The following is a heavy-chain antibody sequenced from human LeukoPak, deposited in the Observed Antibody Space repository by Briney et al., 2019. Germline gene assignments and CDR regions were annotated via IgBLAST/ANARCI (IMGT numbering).Heavy chain of an antibody. J-gene: IGHJ5*02. CDR1: GFTFSSYA. Sequence: HTGGSLRLSCAASGFTFSSYAMSWVRQAPGKGLEWVSAISGSGGSTYYADSVKGRFTISRDNSKNTLCLQMNSLRAEDTAVYYCAKVPEIDDFWSGYYNWFDPWGQGTLVTVSS. D-gene: IGHD3-3*01. CDR3: AKVPEIDDFWSGYYNWFDP. CDR2: ISGSGGST. V-gene: IGHV3-23*01.